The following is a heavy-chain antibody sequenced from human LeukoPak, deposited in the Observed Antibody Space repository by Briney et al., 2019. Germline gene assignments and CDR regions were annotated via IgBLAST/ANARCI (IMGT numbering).Heavy chain of an antibody. J-gene: IGHJ3*02. D-gene: IGHD3-22*01. CDR3: ASNYDSSGYESADGAFDI. Sequence: ASVKVSCKASGCTFTSYGISWVRQAPGQGLEWMGWISAYNGNTNYAQKLQGRVTMTTDTSTSTAYMELRSLRSDDTAVYYCASNYDSSGYESADGAFDIWGQGTMVTVSS. V-gene: IGHV1-18*01. CDR1: GCTFTSYG. CDR2: ISAYNGNT.